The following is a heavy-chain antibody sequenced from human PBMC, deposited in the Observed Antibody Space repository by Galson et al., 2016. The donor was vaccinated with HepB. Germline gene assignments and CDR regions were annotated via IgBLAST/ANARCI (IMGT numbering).Heavy chain of an antibody. D-gene: IGHD4-17*01. V-gene: IGHV3-7*03. CDR1: GFTFSRYW. J-gene: IGHJ1*01. Sequence: SLRLSCAASGFTFSRYWMNWVRQAPGKGLEWVASIKEDGSGTYYAESVKGRFTISRDNVKNSLYLQLNNLRDGDTAVYYCAIYGDEPGWNFWHWGQGTLVSVSS. CDR2: IKEDGSGT. CDR3: AIYGDEPGWNFWH.